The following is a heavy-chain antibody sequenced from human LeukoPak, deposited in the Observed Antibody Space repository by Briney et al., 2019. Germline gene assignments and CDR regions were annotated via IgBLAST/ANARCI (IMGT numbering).Heavy chain of an antibody. Sequence: GASVKVSCKASGYTFTSYAMHWVRQAPGQRLEWMGWINAGNGNTKYSQEFQGRVTITRDTSASTAYMELSSLRSEDMAVYYCARSARQVYYDILTGYYTNSWFDPWGQGTLVTVSS. CDR2: INAGNGNT. CDR1: GYTFTSYA. D-gene: IGHD3-9*01. CDR3: ARSARQVYYDILTGYYTNSWFDP. J-gene: IGHJ5*02. V-gene: IGHV1-3*03.